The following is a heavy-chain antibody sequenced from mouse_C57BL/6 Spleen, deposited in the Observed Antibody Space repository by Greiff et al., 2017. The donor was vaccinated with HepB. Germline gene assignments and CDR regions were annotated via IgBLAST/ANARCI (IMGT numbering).Heavy chain of an antibody. CDR3: ARNSGYGNYGYYAMDY. CDR1: GFSLTSYG. CDR2: IWSGGST. Sequence: QVQLQQSGPGLVQPSQSLSITCTVSGFSLTSYGVHWVRQSPGKGLEWLGVIWSGGSTDYNAAFISRLSISKDNSKSQVFFKMNSLQADDTAIYYCARNSGYGNYGYYAMDYWGQGTSVTVSS. D-gene: IGHD2-1*01. J-gene: IGHJ4*01. V-gene: IGHV2-2*01.